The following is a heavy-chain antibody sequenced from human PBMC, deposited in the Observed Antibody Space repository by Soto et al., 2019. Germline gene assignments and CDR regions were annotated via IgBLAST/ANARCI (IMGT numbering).Heavy chain of an antibody. CDR1: GFTFTTCG. Sequence: QVQLVESGGGVVQPGRSLRLSCAASGFTFTTCGMHWVRQAPGKGLEWVALISHDGSNKYYAESVKGRFTISRDNSKNTLNLQMNSLRAEDPAVYYCASNYYDFWSGYYDSYYLDVWGKGTTVTVSS. CDR2: ISHDGSNK. V-gene: IGHV3-30*03. D-gene: IGHD3-3*01. J-gene: IGHJ6*03. CDR3: ASNYYDFWSGYYDSYYLDV.